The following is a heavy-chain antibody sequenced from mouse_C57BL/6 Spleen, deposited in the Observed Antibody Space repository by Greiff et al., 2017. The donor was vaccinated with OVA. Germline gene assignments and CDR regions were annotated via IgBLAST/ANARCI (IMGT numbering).Heavy chain of an antibody. CDR3: ARLGGNYEGFAY. D-gene: IGHD2-1*01. V-gene: IGHV1-53*01. Sequence: QVQLQQPGPELVKPGASVKLSCKASGYTFTSYWMHWVKQRPGQGLEWIGNINPSNGGTNYNEKFKSKATLTVGKSSSTAYMQLSSLTSEDSAVYYWARLGGNYEGFAYWGQGTLVTVSA. CDR2: INPSNGGT. CDR1: GYTFTSYW. J-gene: IGHJ3*01.